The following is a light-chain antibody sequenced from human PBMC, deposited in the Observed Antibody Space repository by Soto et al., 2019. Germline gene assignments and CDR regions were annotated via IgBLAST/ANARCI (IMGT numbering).Light chain of an antibody. V-gene: IGKV3-15*01. J-gene: IGKJ2*01. CDR1: QSVSSN. Sequence: EIVMTQSPATLSVSPGERATLSCTASQSVSSNLAWYQQKPCQAPRLLIYGASTRPTGIPARFSGSGSGTEFTLTISSLQSEDFAVYYSQQYNNSPRTFGQGPKLEI. CDR2: GAS. CDR3: QQYNNSPRT.